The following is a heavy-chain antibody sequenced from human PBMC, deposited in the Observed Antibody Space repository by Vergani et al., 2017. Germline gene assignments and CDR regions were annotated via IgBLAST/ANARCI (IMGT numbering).Heavy chain of an antibody. Sequence: QVQLVQSGAEVKKPGASVKVSCKASGYTFTSYYMHWVRQAPGQGLEWMGIINPSGGSTSYAQKCQGRVTMTRDTSTSTVYMELSSLRSEDTAVYYCARVWGSYYYFDLWGRGTLVTVSS. CDR1: GYTFTSYY. D-gene: IGHD3-16*01. V-gene: IGHV1-46*01. CDR3: ARVWGSYYYFDL. J-gene: IGHJ2*01. CDR2: INPSGGST.